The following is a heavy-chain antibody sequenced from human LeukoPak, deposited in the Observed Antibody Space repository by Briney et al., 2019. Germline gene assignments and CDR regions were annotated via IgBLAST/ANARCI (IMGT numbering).Heavy chain of an antibody. V-gene: IGHV3-11*04. CDR3: ARVSSGWYAFDI. CDR1: GFTFSDYY. CDR2: ISSSGSTI. J-gene: IGHJ3*02. D-gene: IGHD6-19*01. Sequence: KPGGSLRLSCAASGFTFSDYYMSWIRQAPGKGLQWVSYISSSGSTIYYADSVKGRFTISRDNAKNTLYLQMNSLRPEDTAVYYCARVSSGWYAFDIWGQGTMVTVSS.